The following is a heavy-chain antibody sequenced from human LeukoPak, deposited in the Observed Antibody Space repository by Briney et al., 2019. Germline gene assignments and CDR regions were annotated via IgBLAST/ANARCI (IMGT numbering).Heavy chain of an antibody. V-gene: IGHV3-66*01. Sequence: GGSLRLSCAASGFTVSSNYMSWVRQAPGKGLEWVSAIYSGGSTYYADSVKGRFTISRDNSKNTLYLQMNSLRAEDTAVYYCASSSLVRGVIIDFDYWGQGTLVTVSS. J-gene: IGHJ4*02. CDR2: IYSGGST. CDR1: GFTVSSNY. D-gene: IGHD3-10*01. CDR3: ASSSLVRGVIIDFDY.